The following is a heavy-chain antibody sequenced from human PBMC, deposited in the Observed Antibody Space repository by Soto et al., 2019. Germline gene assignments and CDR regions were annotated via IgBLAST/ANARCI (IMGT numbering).Heavy chain of an antibody. Sequence: GGSLRLSCVASGFTFSSYAMTWVRQAPGKGLEWVSTISGSGSKTYYADSVKGRFTISRDNSKNTLYLQMNSLRAEDTAIYYCGKDLYGGFIMIVVVTIDYWGPGTLVTVSS. V-gene: IGHV3-23*01. D-gene: IGHD3-22*01. CDR2: ISGSGSKT. CDR3: GKDLYGGFIMIVVVTIDY. J-gene: IGHJ4*02. CDR1: GFTFSSYA.